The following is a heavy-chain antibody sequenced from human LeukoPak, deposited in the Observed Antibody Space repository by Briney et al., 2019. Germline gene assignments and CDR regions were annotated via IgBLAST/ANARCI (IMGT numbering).Heavy chain of an antibody. Sequence: GGSLKLSCAASGFTFSSYAMHWVRQAPGKGLEWVAVISYDGSNKYYADSVKGRFTISRDNSKNTLYLQMNSLRAEDTAVYYCARERADYFDYWGQGTLVTVSS. V-gene: IGHV3-30-3*01. J-gene: IGHJ4*02. CDR3: ARERADYFDY. CDR2: ISYDGSNK. CDR1: GFTFSSYA. D-gene: IGHD6-19*01.